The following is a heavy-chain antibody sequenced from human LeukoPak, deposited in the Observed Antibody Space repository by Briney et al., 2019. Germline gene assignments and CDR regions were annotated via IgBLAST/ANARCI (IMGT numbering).Heavy chain of an antibody. V-gene: IGHV3-21*01. D-gene: IGHD1-26*01. CDR2: ISSSSSYI. J-gene: IGHJ4*02. CDR3: ASRFSGSYYFDY. Sequence: GGSLRLSCAASGFTFSSYSMNWVRQAPGKGLEWVSSISSSSSYIYYADSVKGRFTISRDNAKNSLYLQMNSLRAEDTAVYYCASRFSGSYYFDYWDQGTLVTVSS. CDR1: GFTFSSYS.